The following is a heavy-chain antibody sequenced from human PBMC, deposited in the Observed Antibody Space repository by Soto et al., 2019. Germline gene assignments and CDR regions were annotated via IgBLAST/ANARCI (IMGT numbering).Heavy chain of an antibody. CDR3: ARRIVVVTALDY. Sequence: QVQLVQSGAEEKKPGASVKVSCKASGYTFTSYAMQWVRQDPGQRLEWMGWINAGNGNTKYSQKFQGRVTITRDTSASTAYMELSSLRSEDTAVYYCARRIVVVTALDYWGQGTRVTVSS. CDR2: INAGNGNT. V-gene: IGHV1-3*05. J-gene: IGHJ4*02. D-gene: IGHD2-21*02. CDR1: GYTFTSYA.